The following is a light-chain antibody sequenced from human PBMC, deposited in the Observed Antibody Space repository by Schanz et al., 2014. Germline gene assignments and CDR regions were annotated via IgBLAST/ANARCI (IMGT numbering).Light chain of an antibody. Sequence: QSALTQPPSASGSPGQSVTISCSGTSSDVGGYNYVSWYQQHPGKAPKVMIYEVSKRPSGVPDRFSGSKSGNTASLTISGLQAEDEADYYCSSYTRSSTQVFGGGTKLTVL. CDR3: SSYTRSSTQV. CDR1: SSDVGGYNY. CDR2: EVS. J-gene: IGLJ3*02. V-gene: IGLV2-8*01.